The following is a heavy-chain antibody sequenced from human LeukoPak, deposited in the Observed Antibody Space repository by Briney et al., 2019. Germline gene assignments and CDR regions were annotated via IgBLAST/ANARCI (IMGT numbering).Heavy chain of an antibody. V-gene: IGHV3-7*01. Sequence: GGSLRLSCAASGSTFRNYWMGWVRLAPGKGLEWVANTKPDGSAEYYADSVRGRFTTSRDNANNFLYLQMNSLRAEDTAVYYCARDGGLNTIFDYWGQGTLVTVSS. CDR2: TKPDGSAE. D-gene: IGHD2-15*01. CDR1: GSTFRNYW. J-gene: IGHJ4*02. CDR3: ARDGGLNTIFDY.